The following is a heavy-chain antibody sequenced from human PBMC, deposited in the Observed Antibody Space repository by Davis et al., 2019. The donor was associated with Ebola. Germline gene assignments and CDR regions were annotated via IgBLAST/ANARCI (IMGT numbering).Heavy chain of an antibody. CDR2: LYSRGST. J-gene: IGHJ4*02. CDR1: GDSISDYY. D-gene: IGHD3-3*01. V-gene: IGHV4-59*01. Sequence: SETLSLTCAVSGDSISDYYWGWIRQPPGKGLEWIGYLYSRGSTTYNSSLKSRVTISVDTSKNQFSLKLSSVTAADTAVYYCARLGDVRYYDFWSGPYYFDYWGQGTLVTVSS. CDR3: ARLGDVRYYDFWSGPYYFDY.